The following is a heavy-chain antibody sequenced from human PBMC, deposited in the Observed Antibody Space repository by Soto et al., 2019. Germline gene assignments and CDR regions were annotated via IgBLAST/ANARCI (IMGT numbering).Heavy chain of an antibody. CDR3: ARGQRALIIYGPFDP. D-gene: IGHD4-17*01. Sequence: GGSLRLSCAASGFTLSSYAMSWVRQAPGKGLEWVSTFSGTGGYTYYADSVKGRFTISRDDSKNTLFLHMNSLRAADTAVYYCARGQRALIIYGPFDPWGQGTLVTVPS. CDR2: FSGTGGYT. V-gene: IGHV3-23*01. CDR1: GFTLSSYA. J-gene: IGHJ5*02.